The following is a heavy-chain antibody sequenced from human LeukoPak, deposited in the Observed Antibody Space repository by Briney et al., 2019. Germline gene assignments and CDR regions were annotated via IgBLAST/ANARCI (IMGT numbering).Heavy chain of an antibody. CDR2: ISSSSSYI. D-gene: IGHD3-10*01. CDR3: ARSRFGEYNYYYYMDV. V-gene: IGHV3-21*01. J-gene: IGHJ6*03. CDR1: GFTFSRYS. Sequence: GGSLRLSCAASGFTFSRYSMNWVRQAPGKGLEWVSSISSSSSYIYYADSVKGRFTISRDNAKNSVYLKMNCLRAEDTAVYYCARSRFGEYNYYYYMDVCWEGGTVIVSS.